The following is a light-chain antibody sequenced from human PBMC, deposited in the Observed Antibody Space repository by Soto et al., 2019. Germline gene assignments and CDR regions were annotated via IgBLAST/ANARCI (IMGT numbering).Light chain of an antibody. Sequence: QSALTQPASVSGSPGQSITISCTGTSSDVGAYNYISWYQQHPGKAPKLLIYGVTNRPSGISYRFSGSKSGSTASLTIYGLRDEDEADYYCSSYSTSFFYVFGTGTKLTVL. J-gene: IGLJ1*01. CDR1: SSDVGAYNY. CDR3: SSYSTSFFYV. V-gene: IGLV2-14*01. CDR2: GVT.